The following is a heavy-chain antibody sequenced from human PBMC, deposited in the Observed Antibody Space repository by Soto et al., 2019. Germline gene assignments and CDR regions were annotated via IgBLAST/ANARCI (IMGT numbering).Heavy chain of an antibody. CDR1: GGSISSGGYY. J-gene: IGHJ3*02. CDR2: IYYSGST. Sequence: SETLSLTCTVSGGSISSGGYYWSWIRQHPGKGLEWIGYIYYSGSTYYNPSLKSRVTISVDTSKNQFSLKLSSVTAADTAVYYCARAGRYCSGGSCYWTAFDIWGQGTMVTVSS. D-gene: IGHD2-15*01. V-gene: IGHV4-31*03. CDR3: ARAGRYCSGGSCYWTAFDI.